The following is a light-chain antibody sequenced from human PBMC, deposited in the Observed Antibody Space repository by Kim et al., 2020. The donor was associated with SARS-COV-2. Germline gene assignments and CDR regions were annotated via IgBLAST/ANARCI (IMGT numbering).Light chain of an antibody. CDR2: DVN. Sequence: QSALTQPASVSGSPGQSITISCTGTSSDVGGYNYVSWYQQHPGKAPKLMIYDVNKRPSGVSNRFSGSKSGNTASLTISGLQAEDEADYYCSSYTSSITVIIGGGTKVTVL. CDR3: SSYTSSITVI. V-gene: IGLV2-14*03. CDR1: SSDVGGYNY. J-gene: IGLJ2*01.